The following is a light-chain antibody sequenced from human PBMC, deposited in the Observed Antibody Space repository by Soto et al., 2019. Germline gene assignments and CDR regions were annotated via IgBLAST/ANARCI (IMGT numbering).Light chain of an antibody. CDR1: QSVSTY. V-gene: IGKV3-11*01. CDR2: DAS. CDR3: QERIHWPFT. Sequence: EAVLTQSPATLSLSPGEIATLSCRASQSVSTYLAWYQQKPGQAPRLLIYDASNRATGIPARFSGSGSGTDFTLTISSLEPEDFAVYYCQERIHWPFTFGPGTKVDIK. J-gene: IGKJ3*01.